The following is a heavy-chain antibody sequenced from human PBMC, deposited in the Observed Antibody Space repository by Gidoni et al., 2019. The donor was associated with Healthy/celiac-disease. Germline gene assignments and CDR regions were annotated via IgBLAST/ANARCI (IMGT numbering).Heavy chain of an antibody. CDR2: MNPNSGNT. V-gene: IGHV1-8*01. CDR3: ARESGIAVAVKGYYYYGMDV. Sequence: QVQLVQSGAEVKKPGASVKVSCKASGYTFTRYDINWVRQATGQGLEWMGWMNPNSGNTGYAQKFQGRVTMTRNTSISTAYMELSSLRSEDTAVYYCARESGIAVAVKGYYYYGMDVWGQGTTVTVSS. J-gene: IGHJ6*02. D-gene: IGHD6-19*01. CDR1: GYTFTRYD.